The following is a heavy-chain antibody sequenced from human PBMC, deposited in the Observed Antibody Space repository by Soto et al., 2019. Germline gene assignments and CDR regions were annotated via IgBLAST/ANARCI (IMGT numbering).Heavy chain of an antibody. Sequence: PSETLSLTCAVSVDSINSSHWWNCVRQPPGKGLEWIGQISHSGSTNYNPSLTSRVTISVDKSKNHFSLKLTSVTAADTAVYYCAALHFWSGPWTHTRLDYWGQGTLVTVSS. CDR1: VDSINSSHW. CDR2: ISHSGST. V-gene: IGHV4-4*02. CDR3: AALHFWSGPWTHTRLDY. D-gene: IGHD3-3*02. J-gene: IGHJ4*02.